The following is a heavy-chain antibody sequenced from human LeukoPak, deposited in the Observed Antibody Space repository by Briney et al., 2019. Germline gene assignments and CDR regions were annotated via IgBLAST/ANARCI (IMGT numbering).Heavy chain of an antibody. Sequence: PSQTLSLTCSVSSGSISSDRYYWSWIRQPAGKGLEWIGRIYAPGYTKYDPSLQSRVTISGDTSKNQISLKLASVTAADTAVYYCAREYYASGSNGAFDYWGQGILVTVSS. D-gene: IGHD3-10*01. CDR1: SGSISSDRYY. J-gene: IGHJ4*02. CDR2: IYAPGYT. V-gene: IGHV4-61*02. CDR3: AREYYASGSNGAFDY.